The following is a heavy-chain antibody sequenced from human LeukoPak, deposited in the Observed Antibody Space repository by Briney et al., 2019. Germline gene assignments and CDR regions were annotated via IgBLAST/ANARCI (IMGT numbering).Heavy chain of an antibody. D-gene: IGHD3-9*01. CDR2: INPNSGDT. CDR3: AEDGIRDFDWLLPYYFDY. J-gene: IGHJ4*02. CDR1: GYTFTGYY. V-gene: IGHV1-2*02. Sequence: ASLKVSCKASGYTFTGYYMPWVRQAPGQGLEWMEWINPNSGDTNYAQKFEGRVTMTRDTSISTAYMELSRLRSDDTAVFFQAEDGIRDFDWLLPYYFDYWGQGTLVTVSS.